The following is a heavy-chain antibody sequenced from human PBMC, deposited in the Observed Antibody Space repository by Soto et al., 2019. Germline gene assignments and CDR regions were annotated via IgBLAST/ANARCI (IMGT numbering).Heavy chain of an antibody. CDR2: IYHSGST. CDR3: ARDRITMVRGVNRSYYYGMDV. Sequence: SETLSLTCAVSGYSISSGYYWGWIRQPPGKGLEWIGSIYHSGSTYYTPSLKSRVTISVDTSKNQFSLKLSSVTAADTAVYYCARDRITMVRGVNRSYYYGMDVWGQGTTVT. V-gene: IGHV4-38-2*02. D-gene: IGHD3-10*01. J-gene: IGHJ6*02. CDR1: GYSISSGYY.